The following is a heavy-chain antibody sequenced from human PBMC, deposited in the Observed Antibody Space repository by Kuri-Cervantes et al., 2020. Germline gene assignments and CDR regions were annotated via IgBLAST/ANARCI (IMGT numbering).Heavy chain of an antibody. CDR1: GYTFTSYD. J-gene: IGHJ4*02. D-gene: IGHD4/OR15-4a*01. CDR3: ARDGGHYGDSDY. CDR2: MNPNSGNT. V-gene: IGHV1-8*01. Sequence: ASVKVSCKASGYTFTSYDINWVRQATGQGLEWMGWMNPNSGNTGYAQKFQGRVTMTRDTSTSTVYMELSSLRSEDTAVYYCARDGGHYGDSDYWGQGTLVTVSS.